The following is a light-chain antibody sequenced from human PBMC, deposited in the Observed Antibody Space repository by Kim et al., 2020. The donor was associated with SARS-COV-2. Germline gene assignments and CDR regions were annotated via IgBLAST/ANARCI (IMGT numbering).Light chain of an antibody. CDR1: QDIGDR. V-gene: IGKV1-33*01. J-gene: IGKJ2*03. CDR3: QQYDSDHS. Sequence: SESIRERRTIPCRASQDIGDRLSWFQHRPGQAPTVLIYDAVALQTGVPSRFSGSGSGTDFTFTISRLQPEDFATYYCQQYDSDHSFGQGTKLEI. CDR2: DAV.